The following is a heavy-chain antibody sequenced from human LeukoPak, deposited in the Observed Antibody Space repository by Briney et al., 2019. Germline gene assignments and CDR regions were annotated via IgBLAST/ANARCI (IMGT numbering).Heavy chain of an antibody. Sequence: GGSLRLSCAASGFTFSSYGMHWVRQAPGKGLEWVAFIRYEGSNKYYADSVKGRFTISRDNSKNTLYLQMTSLRAEDTAVYYCAKDRIQLWLVDYWGQGTLVTVSS. CDR3: AKDRIQLWLVDY. V-gene: IGHV3-30*02. J-gene: IGHJ4*02. CDR1: GFTFSSYG. CDR2: IRYEGSNK. D-gene: IGHD5-18*01.